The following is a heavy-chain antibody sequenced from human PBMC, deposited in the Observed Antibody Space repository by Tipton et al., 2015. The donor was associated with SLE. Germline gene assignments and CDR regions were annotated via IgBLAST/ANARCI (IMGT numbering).Heavy chain of an antibody. D-gene: IGHD6-13*01. V-gene: IGHV4-39*01. CDR1: GGSISSSSYY. J-gene: IGHJ4*02. CDR3: ATGPSIAAAGTPHFDY. CDR2: IYYSGST. Sequence: TLSLTCTVSGGSISSSSYYWGWIRQPPGKGLEWIGSIYYSGSTYYNPSLKSRVTISVDTSKNQFSLKLSSVTAADTAVYHCATGPSIAAAGTPHFDYWGQGTLVTVSS.